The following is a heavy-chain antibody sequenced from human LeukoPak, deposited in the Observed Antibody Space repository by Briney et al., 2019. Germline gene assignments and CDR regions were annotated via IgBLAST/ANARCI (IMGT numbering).Heavy chain of an antibody. CDR3: ARVRDPYYYGSGSYCDY. CDR1: GFTFSSYG. CDR2: IWYDGSNK. J-gene: IGHJ4*02. D-gene: IGHD3-10*01. V-gene: IGHV3-33*08. Sequence: GGSLRLSCAASGFTFSSYGMHWVRQAPGKGLEWVAVIWYDGSNKYYADSVKGRFTISRDNSKNTLYLQMNSLRAEDTAVYYCARVRDPYYYGSGSYCDYWGQGTLVTVSS.